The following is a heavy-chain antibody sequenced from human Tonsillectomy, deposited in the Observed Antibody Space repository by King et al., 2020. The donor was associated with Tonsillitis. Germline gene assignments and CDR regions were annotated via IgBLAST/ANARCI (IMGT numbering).Heavy chain of an antibody. Sequence: VQLVESGGGVVQPGRSLRLSCAASGFTFSTYGMHWVRQAPGKGLEWVAVISYDGSNKYYADSVKGRFTISRDNSKNTLYLQMKSLRAEDTAVYYCAKRHSSGWYYFDYWGQGTLVIVSS. CDR2: ISYDGSNK. CDR1: GFTFSTYG. J-gene: IGHJ4*02. V-gene: IGHV3-30*18. D-gene: IGHD6-19*01. CDR3: AKRHSSGWYYFDY.